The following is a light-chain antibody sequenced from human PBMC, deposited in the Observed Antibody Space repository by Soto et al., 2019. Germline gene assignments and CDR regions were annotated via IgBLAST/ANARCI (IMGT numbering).Light chain of an antibody. Sequence: EIVMTQSPATLSVSPGERATPSCRASQSVSSNLAWYQQKPGQAPRLLIYGASTRATGIPARFSGSGSGTEFTLNISSLQSEDFAVYYCQQYNNWPGTFGPGTKVDIK. V-gene: IGKV3-15*01. CDR2: GAS. CDR3: QQYNNWPGT. CDR1: QSVSSN. J-gene: IGKJ3*01.